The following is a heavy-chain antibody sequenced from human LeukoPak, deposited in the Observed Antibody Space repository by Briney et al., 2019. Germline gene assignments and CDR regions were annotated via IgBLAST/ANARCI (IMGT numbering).Heavy chain of an antibody. CDR1: GGSISSSSYY. CDR3: ARLVGSSWYHEVLLGRDY. V-gene: IGHV4-39*01. CDR2: IYYRGST. Sequence: PSETLSLTCTVSGGSISSSSYYWGWIRQPPGKGLEWIGYIYYRGSTYYNPSLKSRVTISVDTSKNQFSLKLSSVTAADTAVYYCARLVGSSWYHEVLLGRDYWGQGTLVTVSS. D-gene: IGHD6-13*01. J-gene: IGHJ4*02.